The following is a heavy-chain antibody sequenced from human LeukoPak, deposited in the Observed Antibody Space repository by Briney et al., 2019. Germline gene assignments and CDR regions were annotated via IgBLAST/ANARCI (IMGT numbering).Heavy chain of an antibody. CDR1: AYSSSSFS. D-gene: IGHD5-12*01. CDR2: IDPFDSNT. Sequence: SPKAPAYSSSSFSITWVRQMPGKGLEWMGRIDPFDSNTHYSPSFEGHVSISADKSMSTAYLQWTSLKASDTAIYYCARGLYSGYYLSGYWGQGTRVHVSS. V-gene: IGHV5-10-1*01. J-gene: IGHJ4*02. CDR3: ARGLYSGYYLSGY.